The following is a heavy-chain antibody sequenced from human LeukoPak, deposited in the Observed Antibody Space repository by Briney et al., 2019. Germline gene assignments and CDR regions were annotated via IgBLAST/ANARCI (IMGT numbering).Heavy chain of an antibody. D-gene: IGHD3/OR15-3a*01. Sequence: GGSLRLSCAASGFSFNDYYMSWIRQAPGKGLEWISYMSNSGTTLYYADSVEGRFTISRDNAKNSLFLQMTGLRAEDTAVYYCAREGLPDAFDIWGLGTMVTVSS. J-gene: IGHJ3*02. CDR3: AREGLPDAFDI. CDR2: MSNSGTTL. V-gene: IGHV3-11*04. CDR1: GFSFNDYY.